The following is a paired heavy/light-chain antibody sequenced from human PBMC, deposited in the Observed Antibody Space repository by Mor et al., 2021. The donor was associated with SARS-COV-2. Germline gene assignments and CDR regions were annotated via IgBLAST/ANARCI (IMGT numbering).Light chain of an antibody. J-gene: IGKJ4*01. CDR3: QQYYLIPLT. Sequence: DIVMTQSPDSLAVSLGERATINCKSSQSVLNSSNQKNYLAWYQQKPGQPPKLLIYWASSRESGVPGRFSGSGSGTDFTLTISTLQAEDVAVYYCQQYYLIPLTFGGGTRVEIK. V-gene: IGKV4-1*01. CDR1: QSVLNSSNQKNY. CDR2: WAS.
Heavy chain of an antibody. Sequence: EVQLLESGGGLLQPGGSLRLSCTASGFTFNTYPMGWVRQAPGKGLEWVSVISDNGDDTHYANSVTGRFTISRDNSKNTLYLQMNSLRAEDTAIYFCATAGRDAFYLGHQYFDCWGQGTLVTVSS. CDR2: ISDNGDDT. V-gene: IGHV3-23*01. CDR1: GFTFNTYP. D-gene: IGHD2-15*01. J-gene: IGHJ4*02. CDR3: ATAGRDAFYLGHQYFDC.